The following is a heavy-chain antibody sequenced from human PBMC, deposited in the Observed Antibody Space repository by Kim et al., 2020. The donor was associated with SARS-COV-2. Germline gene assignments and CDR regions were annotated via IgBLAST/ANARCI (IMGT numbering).Heavy chain of an antibody. CDR3: ARGSGP. CDR1: GGSISSSTYY. Sequence: SETLSLTCTVSGGSISSSTYYWSWIRQPPGKELEWIGSIYYSGSTYYNPSRKSRVTIAVDTTKNQFSLILSSVTAADTAVYYCARGSGPWVQGTRVTVSS. D-gene: IGHD3-10*01. J-gene: IGHJ5*02. V-gene: IGHV4-39*01. CDR2: IYYSGST.